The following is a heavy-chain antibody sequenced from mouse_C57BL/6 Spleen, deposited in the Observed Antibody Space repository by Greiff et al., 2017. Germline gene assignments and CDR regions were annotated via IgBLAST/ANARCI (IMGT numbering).Heavy chain of an antibody. V-gene: IGHV10-1*01. CDR3: VRQGDFDY. CDR2: IRSKSNNYAT. J-gene: IGHJ2*01. CDR1: GFSFNTYA. Sequence: EVKLVESGGGLVQPKGSLKLSCAASGFSFNTYAMNWVRQAPGKGLEWVARIRSKSNNYATYYADSVKDSFTISRDDSESMLYLQMNNLKTEDTDMYYCVRQGDFDYWGQGTTLTGSS.